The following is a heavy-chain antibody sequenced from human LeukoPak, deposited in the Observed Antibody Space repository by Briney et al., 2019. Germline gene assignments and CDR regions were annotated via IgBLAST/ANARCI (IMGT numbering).Heavy chain of an antibody. CDR1: GFTFSSYS. CDR2: ISSSSSYI. J-gene: IGHJ4*02. V-gene: IGHV3-21*01. CDR3: AREERRDGYNLFDY. D-gene: IGHD5-24*01. Sequence: GGSLRLSCAASGFTFSSYSMNWVRQAPGKGLEWVSSISSSSSYIYYADSVKGRFTISRDNAKNSLYLQMNSLRAEDTAVYYCAREERRDGYNLFDYWGQGTLVTVSS.